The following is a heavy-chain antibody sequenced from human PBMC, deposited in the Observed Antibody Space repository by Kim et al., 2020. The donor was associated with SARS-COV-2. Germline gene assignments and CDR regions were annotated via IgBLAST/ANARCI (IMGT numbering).Heavy chain of an antibody. CDR3: ARHTDYYDSSGYYPTYAMDV. CDR2: ISSSSSYT. V-gene: IGHV3-11*03. D-gene: IGHD3-22*01. Sequence: GGSLRLSCAASGFTFSDYYMSWIRQAPGKGLEWVSYISSSSSYTNYADSVKGRFTISRDNAKNSLYLQMNSLRAEDTAVYYCARHTDYYDSSGYYPTYAMDVCAKGPRSPSP. J-gene: IGHJ6*02. CDR1: GFTFSDYY.